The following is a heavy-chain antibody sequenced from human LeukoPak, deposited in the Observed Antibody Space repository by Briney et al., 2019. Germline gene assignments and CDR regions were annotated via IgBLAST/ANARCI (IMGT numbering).Heavy chain of an antibody. CDR1: GFSLSSYW. CDR2: INEDEREK. CDR3: ATFWGSLESGWLRDAMDV. J-gene: IGHJ6*02. D-gene: IGHD6-19*01. Sequence: QSGGSLRLSCAASGFSLSSYWMSWVRQAPGKGLEWVATINEDEREKYFVASVKGRFTIYRDNAKNSLYLQMNSLRAEDTAVYYCATFWGSLESGWLRDAMDVWGQGTTVTVSS. V-gene: IGHV3-7*01.